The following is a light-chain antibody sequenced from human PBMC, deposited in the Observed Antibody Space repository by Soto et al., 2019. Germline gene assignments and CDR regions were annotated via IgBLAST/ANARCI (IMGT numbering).Light chain of an antibody. CDR2: DAS. CDR1: QSISSW. CDR3: QQYNSYRT. J-gene: IGKJ1*01. Sequence: GDRVTITCRASQSISSWLAWYQQKPGKAPKLLIYDASSLESGVPSRFSGSGSGTEFTLTISSLRPDDFATYYCQQYNSYRTFGQGTKV. V-gene: IGKV1-5*01.